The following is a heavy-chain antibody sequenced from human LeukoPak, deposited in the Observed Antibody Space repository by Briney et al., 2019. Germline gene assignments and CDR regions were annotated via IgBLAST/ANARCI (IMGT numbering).Heavy chain of an antibody. CDR3: ARVGGSSFLDAFDV. Sequence: SETLSLTCTVSGGSISSYYWSWIRQPAGKGLEWLGRIYSSGSPNYNSSLKSRVTMSLDTSKNQLSLKVNSVTAADTAVYYCARVGGSSFLDAFDVWGQGTKVTVSS. V-gene: IGHV4-4*07. J-gene: IGHJ3*01. CDR1: GGSISSYY. CDR2: IYSSGSP. D-gene: IGHD1-26*01.